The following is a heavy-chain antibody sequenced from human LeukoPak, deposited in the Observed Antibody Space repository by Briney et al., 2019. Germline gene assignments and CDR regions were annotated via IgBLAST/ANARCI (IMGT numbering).Heavy chain of an antibody. V-gene: IGHV3-9*01. CDR3: AKDRYCTSSSCPIDY. Sequence: PGGSLRLSCAASGFIFDDYAMHWVRQAPGKGLEWVSGINWKSDKIGYADSVKDRFTISSDNSKNSLYLQMNSLRVEDTALYYCAKDRYCTSSSCPIDYWGQGTMVTVSS. CDR1: GFIFDDYA. CDR2: INWKSDKI. J-gene: IGHJ4*02. D-gene: IGHD2-2*01.